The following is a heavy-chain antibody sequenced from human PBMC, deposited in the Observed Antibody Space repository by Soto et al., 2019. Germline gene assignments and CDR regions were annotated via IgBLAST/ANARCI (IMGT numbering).Heavy chain of an antibody. D-gene: IGHD6-19*01. Sequence: GGSLRLPCGASGFTFSSYAMSWVRQAPGKGLEWVSAISGSGGSTYYADSVKGRFTISRDNSKNTLYLQMNSLRSEDTAVYYCARVSEQWLVFDWFDPWGQGTLVTVSS. J-gene: IGHJ5*02. V-gene: IGHV3-23*01. CDR3: ARVSEQWLVFDWFDP. CDR2: ISGSGGST. CDR1: GFTFSSYA.